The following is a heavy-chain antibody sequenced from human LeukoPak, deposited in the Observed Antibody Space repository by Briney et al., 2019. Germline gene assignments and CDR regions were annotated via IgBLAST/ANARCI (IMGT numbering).Heavy chain of an antibody. CDR3: ARDAGWLQFDY. Sequence: PGASVTVSCKASGYTFTSYYMHWVRQAPGQGLEWMGIINPSGGSTSYAQTFQGRVTMTRDTSTSTVYMELSSLRSEDTAVYYCARDAGWLQFDYWGQGTLVTVSS. D-gene: IGHD5-24*01. V-gene: IGHV1-46*01. J-gene: IGHJ4*02. CDR1: GYTFTSYY. CDR2: INPSGGST.